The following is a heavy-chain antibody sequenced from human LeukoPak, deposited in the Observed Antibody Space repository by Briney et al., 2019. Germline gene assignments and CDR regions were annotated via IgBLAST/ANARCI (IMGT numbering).Heavy chain of an antibody. J-gene: IGHJ4*02. CDR3: ATVTYYYDSSGYILDY. CDR2: FDPEDGET. D-gene: IGHD3-22*01. CDR1: GYTLTELS. V-gene: IGHV1-24*01. Sequence: ASVKVSCKVSGYTLTELSMHWVRQAPGKGLEWMGGFDPEDGETIYAQKFQGRGTMTEDTSTDTAYMELSRLRSEDTAVYYCATVTYYYDSSGYILDYWGQGTLVTVSS.